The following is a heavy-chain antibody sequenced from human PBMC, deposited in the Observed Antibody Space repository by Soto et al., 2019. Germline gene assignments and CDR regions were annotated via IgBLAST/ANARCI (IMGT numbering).Heavy chain of an antibody. Sequence: SETLSLTCTVSGGFIRGSDYYWGWIRQPPGKGLEWIGNIYYSGTSYSYPSLKGRVTMSVDTSKNQFSMRLSSVTAADTAVYYCTTGGDASKTGYWGQGTLVTVSS. D-gene: IGHD1-1*01. CDR1: GGFIRGSDYY. CDR3: TTGGDASKTGY. J-gene: IGHJ4*02. V-gene: IGHV4-39*01. CDR2: IYYSGTS.